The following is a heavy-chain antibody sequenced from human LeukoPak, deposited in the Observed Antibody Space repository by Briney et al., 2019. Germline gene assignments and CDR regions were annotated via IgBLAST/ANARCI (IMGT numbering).Heavy chain of an antibody. J-gene: IGHJ3*02. D-gene: IGHD3-22*01. CDR1: GFTVSSNY. Sequence: PGGSLRLSCAGSGFTVSSNYMSWVRQAPGKGLEWVSVIYSGGSTYYADSVKGRFTISRDNSKNTLYLQMNSLRAEDTAVYYRAREGYYCDSSGYYSEAFDIWGQGTMVTVSS. V-gene: IGHV3-53*01. CDR2: IYSGGST. CDR3: AREGYYCDSSGYYSEAFDI.